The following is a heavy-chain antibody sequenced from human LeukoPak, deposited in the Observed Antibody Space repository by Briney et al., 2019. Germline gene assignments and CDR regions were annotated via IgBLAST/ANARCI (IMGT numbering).Heavy chain of an antibody. CDR3: ARTPRAYYDSSGYGYYFDY. V-gene: IGHV4-4*07. J-gene: IGHJ4*02. CDR2: IYTSGST. D-gene: IGHD3-22*01. CDR1: GGSISSYY. Sequence: SETLSLTCTVSGGSISSYYWSWLRQPAGKGLEWIGRIYTSGSTNYNPSLKSRVTMSVDTSKNQFSLKLSSVTAADTAVYYCARTPRAYYDSSGYGYYFDYWGQGTLVTVSS.